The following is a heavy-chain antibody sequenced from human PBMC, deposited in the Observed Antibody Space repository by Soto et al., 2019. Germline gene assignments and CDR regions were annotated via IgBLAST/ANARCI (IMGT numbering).Heavy chain of an antibody. V-gene: IGHV3-48*01. CDR3: ARDQLYYNDISGRPLNAFDV. Sequence: GRLMRLSCAASGCHCRDFGMNWVRQAPGKGLEWVSYIGIGSSTKYYADSVKGRFTISRDNAKNSLYLQMNSLRAEDTAVYYCARDQLYYNDISGRPLNAFDVWGQGTMVTVSS. CDR1: GCHCRDFG. J-gene: IGHJ3*01. CDR2: IGIGSSTK. D-gene: IGHD3-22*01.